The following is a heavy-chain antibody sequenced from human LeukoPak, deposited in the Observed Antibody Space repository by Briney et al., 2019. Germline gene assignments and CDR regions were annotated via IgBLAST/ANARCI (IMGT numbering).Heavy chain of an antibody. CDR3: AIISGLIPPDFDY. V-gene: IGHV1-2*02. J-gene: IGHJ4*02. D-gene: IGHD2-15*01. CDR1: GYTFTGYY. CDR2: INPNSGGT. Sequence: ASVKVSCKASGYTFTGYYMHWVRQAPGQGLGWMGWINPNSGGTNYAQKFQGRVTMTRDTSISTAYMELSRLRSDDTAVYYCAIISGLIPPDFDYWGQGTLVTASS.